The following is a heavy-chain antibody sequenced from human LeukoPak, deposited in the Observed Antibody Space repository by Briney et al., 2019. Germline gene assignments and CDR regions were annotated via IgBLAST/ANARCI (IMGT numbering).Heavy chain of an antibody. CDR3: AKRGGTESFYYYYYMDV. Sequence: GALRLPCSAPGFNFSRYYMTWVRQTPGEGPGGGRPYSRSGGTTYYEDTVKGRFTISRDNSKNTLYLQMNSLRAEDTAEYYCAKRGGTESFYYYYYMDVWGKGTTVTVSS. D-gene: IGHD2-15*01. CDR1: GFNFSRYY. J-gene: IGHJ6*03. V-gene: IGHV3-23*01. CDR2: YSRSGGTT.